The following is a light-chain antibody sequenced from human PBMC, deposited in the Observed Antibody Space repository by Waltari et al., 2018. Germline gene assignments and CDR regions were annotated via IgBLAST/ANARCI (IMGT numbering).Light chain of an antibody. Sequence: EIVMTQSPVSLSVPPGERATLSCRASQTVSSNLAWYQQKPGQAPRLLIYDASTRATAIPARFSGSGSGTEFTLTISSLQSEDFAVYYCQQYNIWPYTFGQGTKLELK. V-gene: IGKV3-15*01. J-gene: IGKJ2*01. CDR1: QTVSSN. CDR2: DAS. CDR3: QQYNIWPYT.